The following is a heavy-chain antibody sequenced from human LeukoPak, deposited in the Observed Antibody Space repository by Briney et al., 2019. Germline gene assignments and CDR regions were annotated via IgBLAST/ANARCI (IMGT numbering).Heavy chain of an antibody. CDR3: ARGGDFDTYYYDSSGYYPFDY. V-gene: IGHV4-34*01. D-gene: IGHD3-22*01. CDR1: GGSFSGYY. J-gene: IGHJ4*02. CDR2: INHSGST. Sequence: SETLSLTCAVYGGSFSGYYWSWIRQPPGKGLEWIGEINHSGSTNYNPSLKSRVTISVDTSKNQFSLKLSSVTAADTAVYYCARGGDFDTYYYDSSGYYPFDYWGQGTLVTASS.